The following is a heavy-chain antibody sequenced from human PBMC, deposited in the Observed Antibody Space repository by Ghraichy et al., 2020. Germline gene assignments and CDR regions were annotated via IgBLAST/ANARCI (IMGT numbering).Heavy chain of an antibody. V-gene: IGHV4-4*09. D-gene: IGHD1-26*01. Sequence: SETLSLTCTVSNGYISSYFWSWIRQPPGKGLEWIGYISARGSTRYNPSLKSRVSMSIDTSKSQFSLNLSSVTAADTATYYCARSYSGSYSFDYWGQGVLVTVSS. CDR2: ISARGST. CDR1: NGYISSYF. CDR3: ARSYSGSYSFDY. J-gene: IGHJ4*02.